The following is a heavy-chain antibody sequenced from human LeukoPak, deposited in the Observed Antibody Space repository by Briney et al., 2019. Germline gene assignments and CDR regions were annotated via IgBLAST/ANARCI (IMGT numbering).Heavy chain of an antibody. D-gene: IGHD2-15*01. V-gene: IGHV3-21*01. J-gene: IGHJ4*02. CDR3: ARDTRVVAATYDY. CDR1: GFTFSSYS. CDR2: ISSSSSYI. Sequence: KPGGSLRLSCAASGFTFSSYSMNWVRQAPGKGLEWVSSISSSSSYIYYADSVKGRFTISRDNAKNSLYLQMNSLRAEDTAVYYCARDTRVVAATYDYWGQGTLVTVSS.